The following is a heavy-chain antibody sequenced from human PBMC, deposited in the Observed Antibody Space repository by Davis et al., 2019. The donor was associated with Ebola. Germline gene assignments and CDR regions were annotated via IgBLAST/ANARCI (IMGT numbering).Heavy chain of an antibody. CDR1: GGSFSGYY. Sequence: GSLRLSCAVYGGSFSGYYWSWIRQPPGKGLEWIGYIYYSGSTNYNPSLKSRVTISVDTSKNQFSLKLSSVTAADTAVYYCARVTYYDFWSGPNWFDPWGQGTLVTVSS. CDR3: ARVTYYDFWSGPNWFDP. CDR2: IYYSGST. D-gene: IGHD3-3*01. V-gene: IGHV4-59*01. J-gene: IGHJ5*02.